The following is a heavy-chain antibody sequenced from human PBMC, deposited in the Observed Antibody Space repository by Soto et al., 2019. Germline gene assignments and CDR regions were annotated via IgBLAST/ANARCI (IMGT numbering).Heavy chain of an antibody. V-gene: IGHV5-10-1*01. Sequence: PVESLKISCTGFGYTFTTFWISWVRQMPGKGLEWMGRVDPRDSSVNYNPSFQGRVTISVDKSISTAYLQWGSLKASDTAMYYCARLFCSTSTCDSWFDPWGQGTRVTVSS. CDR2: VDPRDSSV. J-gene: IGHJ5*02. D-gene: IGHD2-2*01. CDR3: ARLFCSTSTCDSWFDP. CDR1: GYTFTTFW.